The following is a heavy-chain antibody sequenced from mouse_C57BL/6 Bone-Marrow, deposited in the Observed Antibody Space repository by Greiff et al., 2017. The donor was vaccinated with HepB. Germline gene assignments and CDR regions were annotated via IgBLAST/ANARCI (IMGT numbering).Heavy chain of an antibody. CDR3: ARNEKGNWDGFAY. J-gene: IGHJ3*01. Sequence: VKVVESGPGLVQPSQSLSITCTVSGFSLTSYGVHWVRQSPGKGLEWLGVIWSGGSTDYNAAFISRLSISKDNSKSQVFFKMNSLQADDTAIYYCARNEKGNWDGFAYWGQGTLVTVSA. CDR1: GFSLTSYG. D-gene: IGHD4-1*01. V-gene: IGHV2-2*01. CDR2: IWSGGST.